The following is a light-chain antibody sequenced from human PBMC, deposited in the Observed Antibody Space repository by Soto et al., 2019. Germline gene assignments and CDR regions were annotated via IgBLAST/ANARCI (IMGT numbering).Light chain of an antibody. J-gene: IGLJ1*01. CDR2: DAS. Sequence: QCSLTQPASVSGSPGQSLTVSCTGTNIDVGSYNLISWYQQHPGKAPKLMIYDASKRPSGVPDRFSGSRSGHTASLTISGLQTEDEADYSCSSYEGIPFYVFGIGAKVPVL. V-gene: IGLV2-23*01. CDR1: NIDVGSYNL. CDR3: SSYEGIPFYV.